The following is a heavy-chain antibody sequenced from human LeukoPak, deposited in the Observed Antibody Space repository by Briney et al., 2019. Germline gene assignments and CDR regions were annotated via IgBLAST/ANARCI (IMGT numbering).Heavy chain of an antibody. CDR1: GGSISSGGYY. CDR2: IYYSGST. V-gene: IGHV4-31*03. J-gene: IGHJ4*02. D-gene: IGHD1-26*01. Sequence: SETLSLTCTVSGGSISSGGYYWSWIRQHPGKGLEWIGYIYYSGSTYYNPSLKSRLTISVDTSKNQFSLKLSSVTAADTAVYYCARNGYSGYVDYWGQGTLVTVSS. CDR3: ARNGYSGYVDY.